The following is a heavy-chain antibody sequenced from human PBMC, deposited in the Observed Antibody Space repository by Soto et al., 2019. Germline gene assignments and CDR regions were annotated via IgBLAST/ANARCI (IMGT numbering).Heavy chain of an antibody. J-gene: IGHJ1*01. CDR1: GDSISTSSYC. Sequence: SETLSLTCDVSGDSISTSSYCWGWIRQPPGKGLEWIASIYYSGATYYNPSLQSRVTISVDTSNNRFSLTLSSLTAADTAVYFCARLAYSGYLQTWDQGSLVTVSS. CDR2: IYYSGAT. V-gene: IGHV4-39*02. D-gene: IGHD1-26*01. CDR3: ARLAYSGYLQT.